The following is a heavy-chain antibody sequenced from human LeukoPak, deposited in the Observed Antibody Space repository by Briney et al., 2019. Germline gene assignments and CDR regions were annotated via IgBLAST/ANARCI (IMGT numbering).Heavy chain of an antibody. CDR1: GGSISSYY. Sequence: SETLSLTCTVSGGSISSYYWSWIRQPPGKGLEWIGYIYYSGSTNYNPSLKSRVTISIDTSKNQFSLKLSSVTAADTAVYYCARRYFDSYYYMDVWGKGTTVTISS. CDR3: ARRYFDSYYYMDV. D-gene: IGHD3-9*01. CDR2: IYYSGST. V-gene: IGHV4-59*01. J-gene: IGHJ6*03.